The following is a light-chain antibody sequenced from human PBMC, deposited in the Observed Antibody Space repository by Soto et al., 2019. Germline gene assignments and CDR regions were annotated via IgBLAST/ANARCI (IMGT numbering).Light chain of an antibody. CDR3: QSYDSGLSGSWL. J-gene: IGLJ3*02. V-gene: IGLV1-40*01. CDR2: DDD. CDR1: STNIGAGYA. Sequence: QSVLTQPPSVSGAPGQRVTISCTGNSTNIGAGYAVHWYQHLPLRAPKLLIYDDDNRPPGVSARFSGSKSGASASLAITGLQADDEAYYYCQSYDSGLSGSWLFGGGTKLTVL.